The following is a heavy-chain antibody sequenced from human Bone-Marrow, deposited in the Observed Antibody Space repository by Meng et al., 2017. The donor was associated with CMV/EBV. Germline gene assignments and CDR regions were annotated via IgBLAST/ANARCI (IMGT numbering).Heavy chain of an antibody. J-gene: IGHJ4*02. D-gene: IGHD3-22*01. CDR2: ISYDGSNK. V-gene: IGHV3-30-3*01. CDR3: ARDPGGAYYYDSSGYLDY. CDR1: FTFSSYA. Sequence: FTFSSYAMHWVRQAPGKGLEWVAVISYDGSNKYYADSVKGRFTISRDNSKNTLYLQMNSLRAEDTAVYYCARDPGGAYYYDSSGYLDYWGQGTLVTVSS.